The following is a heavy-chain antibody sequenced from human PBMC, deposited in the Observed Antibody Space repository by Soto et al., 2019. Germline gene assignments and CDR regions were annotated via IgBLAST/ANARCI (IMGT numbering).Heavy chain of an antibody. Sequence: PGGSLRLSCAASGFTFSSYAMSWVRQAPGKGLEWVSAISGSGGSTYYADSVKGRFTISRDNSENTLYLQMNSLRAEDTAVYYCAKEGYDSSGYPPNPPAFDIWGQGTTVTVSS. CDR2: ISGSGGST. CDR1: GFTFSSYA. CDR3: AKEGYDSSGYPPNPPAFDI. J-gene: IGHJ3*02. D-gene: IGHD3-22*01. V-gene: IGHV3-23*01.